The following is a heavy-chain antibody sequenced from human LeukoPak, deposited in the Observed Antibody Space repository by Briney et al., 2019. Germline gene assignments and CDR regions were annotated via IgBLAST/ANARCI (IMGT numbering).Heavy chain of an antibody. CDR3: ARDDYYDSSGYVLFDY. V-gene: IGHV1-46*01. Sequence: ASVKVSCKASGYTFTSYYMHWVRQAPGQGLEWMGIINPSGGSTSYAQKFQGRVTMTRDTFTSTVYMELSSLRSEDTAVYYCARDDYYDSSGYVLFDYWGQGTLVTVSS. D-gene: IGHD3-22*01. J-gene: IGHJ4*02. CDR2: INPSGGST. CDR1: GYTFTSYY.